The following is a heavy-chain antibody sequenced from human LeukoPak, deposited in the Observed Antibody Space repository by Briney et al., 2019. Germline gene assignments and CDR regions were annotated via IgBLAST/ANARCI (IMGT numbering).Heavy chain of an antibody. D-gene: IGHD1-1*01. CDR1: GYNFNTYG. CDR2: IRAYNGDT. V-gene: IGHV1-18*01. Sequence: ASVKVSCKASGYNFNTYGISWVRQAPGQGPEWMGWIRAYNGDTKYSQEVQGRLTLTRDTSTSTDYMELGSLTSDDTAVYYCARGAVNWNYYDYWGQGTLVTVSS. CDR3: ARGAVNWNYYDY. J-gene: IGHJ4*02.